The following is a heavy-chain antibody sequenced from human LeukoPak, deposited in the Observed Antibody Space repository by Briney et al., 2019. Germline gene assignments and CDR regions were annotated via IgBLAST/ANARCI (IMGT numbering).Heavy chain of an antibody. CDR3: ARPRIVGATDDAFDI. V-gene: IGHV5-51*01. CDR1: GYRFTSYW. Sequence: GESLQISCKGSGYRFTSYWIGWVRQMPGKGLEWMGIIYPGDSDTRYSPSFQGQVTISADKSISTAYLQWSSLKASDTAMYYCARPRIVGATDDAFDIWGQGTMVTVSS. D-gene: IGHD1-26*01. CDR2: IYPGDSDT. J-gene: IGHJ3*02.